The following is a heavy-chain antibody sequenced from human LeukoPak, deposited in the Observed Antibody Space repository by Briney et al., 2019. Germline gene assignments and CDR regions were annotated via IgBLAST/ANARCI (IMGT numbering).Heavy chain of an antibody. CDR1: GYTFTGYY. Sequence: ASVKVSCKASGYTFTGYYMHWVRQAPGQGLEWMGWINPNSGGTNYAQKFQGRVTMTRDTSISTAYVELSRLRSDDTAVYYCAREKARLAYCGGDCGGIDYWGQGTLVTVSS. J-gene: IGHJ4*02. CDR2: INPNSGGT. D-gene: IGHD2-21*02. V-gene: IGHV1-2*02. CDR3: AREKARLAYCGGDCGGIDY.